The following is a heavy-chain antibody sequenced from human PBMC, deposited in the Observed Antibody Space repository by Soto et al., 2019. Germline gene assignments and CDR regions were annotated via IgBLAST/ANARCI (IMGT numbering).Heavy chain of an antibody. D-gene: IGHD3-10*01. Sequence: QAQLVQSGPEVKKPGASVKVSCTASGYSFSGYDITWVRQAPGQGLEWLGWVSTSIRSTMSAEKLQGRLTMTTDTSTTTVYMELRGLTSDDTAVYYCARDSGAALYGEDALDIWGQGTMVSVSS. V-gene: IGHV1-18*04. CDR3: ARDSGAALYGEDALDI. J-gene: IGHJ3*02. CDR2: VSTSIRST. CDR1: GYSFSGYD.